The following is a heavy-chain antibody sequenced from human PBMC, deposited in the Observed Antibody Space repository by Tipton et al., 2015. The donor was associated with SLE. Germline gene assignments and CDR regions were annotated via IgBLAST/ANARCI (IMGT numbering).Heavy chain of an antibody. J-gene: IGHJ4*02. Sequence: QLVQSGGVVVQPGGSLRLSCAASGFTFSSYAMNWVRQAPGKGLEWVSYISSSSSYTNYADSVKGRFTISRDNAKNSLYLQMNSLRAEDTAVYYCARIAAAANYFDYWGQGTLVTVSS. CDR3: ARIAAAANYFDY. D-gene: IGHD6-13*01. CDR1: GFTFSSYA. CDR2: ISSSSSYT. V-gene: IGHV3-48*04.